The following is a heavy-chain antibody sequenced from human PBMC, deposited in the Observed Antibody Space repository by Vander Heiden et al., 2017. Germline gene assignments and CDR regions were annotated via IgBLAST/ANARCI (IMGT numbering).Heavy chain of an antibody. CDR1: GFTFTFHY. CDR3: ATAALQVRAYYYGMHV. D-gene: IGHD4-4*01. Sequence: VQLVQSGAMVQSHGATVKISCKVTGFTFTFHYMHWVQQAPGKGLEWMELIDPEDDETIYAEKFQGRVTITADTSTDTAYMELSSLRSEETAVYYCATAALQVRAYYYGMHVWGQGTTVTVSS. CDR2: IDPEDDET. V-gene: IGHV1-69-2*01. J-gene: IGHJ6*02.